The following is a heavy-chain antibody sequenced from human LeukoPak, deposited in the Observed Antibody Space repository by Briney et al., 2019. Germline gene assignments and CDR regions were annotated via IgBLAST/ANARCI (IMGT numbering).Heavy chain of an antibody. Sequence: SVKVSCKASGGTFSSYAISWVRQAPGQGLEWMGGIIPIFGTANYAQKFQGRVTMTTDTSTSTAYMELRSLRSDDTAVYYCARVTQTDYDFDYWGQGTLVTVSS. J-gene: IGHJ4*02. CDR1: GGTFSSYA. V-gene: IGHV1-69*05. D-gene: IGHD4-17*01. CDR2: IIPIFGTA. CDR3: ARVTQTDYDFDY.